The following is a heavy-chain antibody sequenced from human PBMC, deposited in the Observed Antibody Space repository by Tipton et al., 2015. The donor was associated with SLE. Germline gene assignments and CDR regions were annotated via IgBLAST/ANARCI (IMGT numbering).Heavy chain of an antibody. CDR1: DGSVSSDSYY. J-gene: IGHJ3*02. Sequence: TLSLTCTVSDGSVSSDSYYWSWIRQPPGKGLEWIGYIYYSGSTNYNPSLKSRVTISVDTSKNQFSLKLSSVTAADTAVYYCARVAGDHDAFDIWGQGTMVHVSS. CDR2: IYYSGST. D-gene: IGHD4-17*01. CDR3: ARVAGDHDAFDI. V-gene: IGHV4-61*01.